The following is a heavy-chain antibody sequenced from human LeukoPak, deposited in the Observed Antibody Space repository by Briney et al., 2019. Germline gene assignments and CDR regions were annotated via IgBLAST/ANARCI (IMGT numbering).Heavy chain of an antibody. V-gene: IGHV3-48*01. CDR3: ARSSHYDILTGYSEEDAFDI. CDR2: ISRSSSTI. CDR1: GFTFSDYS. D-gene: IGHD3-9*01. Sequence: PGGSLRLSCAASGFTFSDYSMNWVRQAPGKGLEWISYISRSSSTIYYTDSVKGRFSISRDNAKNSLYLQMNSLRVEDTAVYYRARSSHYDILTGYSEEDAFDIWGQGTMVTVSS. J-gene: IGHJ3*02.